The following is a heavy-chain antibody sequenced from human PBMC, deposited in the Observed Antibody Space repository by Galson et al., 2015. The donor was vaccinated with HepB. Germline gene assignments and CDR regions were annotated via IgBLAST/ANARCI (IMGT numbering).Heavy chain of an antibody. V-gene: IGHV3-73*01. D-gene: IGHD3-22*01. CDR2: IRSKANNYAT. CDR1: GFTFSGSA. J-gene: IGHJ5*02. Sequence: SLRLSCAASGFTFSGSAVHWVRQASGKGLEWVGRIRSKANNYATAYGAPVKGRFTISRDDSKNTAYLQMNSLQTEDTAVYYCTRRSTDDSSGYYVSWGQGIEVTVSS. CDR3: TRRSTDDSSGYYVS.